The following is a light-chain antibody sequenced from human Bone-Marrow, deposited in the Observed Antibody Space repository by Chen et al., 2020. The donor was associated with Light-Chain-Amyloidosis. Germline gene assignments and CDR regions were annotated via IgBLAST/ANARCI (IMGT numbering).Light chain of an antibody. V-gene: IGKV1-5*03. J-gene: IGKJ4*01. Sequence: DIHTTQSPSTLSASVGDTVTVTCRASGNIDAWLAWYQQKPGEAPKVLIYKASNLKSGVPSRFSGSASGTEFALTIHNLQSDDFATYFCQQYSRFPFTFGGGTKVE. CDR1: GNIDAW. CDR2: KAS. CDR3: QQYSRFPFT.